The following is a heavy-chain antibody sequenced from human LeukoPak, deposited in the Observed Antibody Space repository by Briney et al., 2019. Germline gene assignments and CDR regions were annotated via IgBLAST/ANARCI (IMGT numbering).Heavy chain of an antibody. V-gene: IGHV3-7*03. D-gene: IGHD3/OR15-3a*01. CDR3: ARDLDAD. J-gene: IGHJ4*02. CDR1: GGSFSGYY. Sequence: ETLSLTCAVYGGSFSGYYWSWIRQPPGKGLEWVANIKQDGSEKYYVDSVKGRFTISRDNAKNSLYLQMNSLRAEDTAVYYCARDLDADWGQGTLVTVSS. CDR2: IKQDGSEK.